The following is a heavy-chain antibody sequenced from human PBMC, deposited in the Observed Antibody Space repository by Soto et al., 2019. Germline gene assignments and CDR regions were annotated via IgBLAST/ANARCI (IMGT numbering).Heavy chain of an antibody. Sequence: SVKVSCKASGFTFTSSAVQWVRQARGQRLEWIGWIVVGSGNTNYAQKFQERVTITRDMSTSTAYMELSSLRSEDTAVYYCAAVYSKTHPPTDWGQGTLVTVSS. D-gene: IGHD2-15*01. J-gene: IGHJ4*02. CDR3: AAVYSKTHPPTD. CDR1: GFTFTSSA. CDR2: IVVGSGNT. V-gene: IGHV1-58*01.